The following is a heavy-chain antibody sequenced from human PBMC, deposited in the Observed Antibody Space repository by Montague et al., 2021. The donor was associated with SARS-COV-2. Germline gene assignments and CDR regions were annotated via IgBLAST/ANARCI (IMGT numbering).Heavy chain of an antibody. CDR1: GAAISSSSYY. V-gene: IGHV4-39*07. CDR3: ARDTRITMLVVVNRYGMDV. Sequence: SETLSLICTVSGAAISSSSYYWGWIRQPPGKGLEWIGSIYYSGSTYYNPSLKSRVTISVDTSKNQFSLKLSSVTAADTAVYYCARDTRITMLVVVNRYGMDVWGQGTTVTGS. D-gene: IGHD3-22*01. J-gene: IGHJ6*02. CDR2: IYYSGST.